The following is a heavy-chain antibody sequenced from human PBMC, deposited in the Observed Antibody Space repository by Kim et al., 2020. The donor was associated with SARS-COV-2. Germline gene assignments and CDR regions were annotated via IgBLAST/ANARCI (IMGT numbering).Heavy chain of an antibody. V-gene: IGHV4-34*01. CDR3: ARFSKVRGVRPLDY. CDR2: INHSGST. Sequence: SETLSLTCAVYGGSFSGYYWSWIRQPPGKGLEWIGEINHSGSTNYNPSLKSRVTISVDTSKNQFSLKLSSVTAADTAVYYCARFSKVRGVRPLDYWGQGT. D-gene: IGHD3-10*01. CDR1: GGSFSGYY. J-gene: IGHJ4*02.